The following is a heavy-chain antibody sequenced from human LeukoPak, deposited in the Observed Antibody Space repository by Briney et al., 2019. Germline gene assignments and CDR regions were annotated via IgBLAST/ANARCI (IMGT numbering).Heavy chain of an antibody. D-gene: IGHD3-22*01. J-gene: IGHJ4*02. CDR1: GFTFSSYA. V-gene: IGHV3-23*01. CDR2: ISGSGGST. CDR3: TTDYYDSSGYRTLDY. Sequence: PGGSLRLSCAASGFTFSSYAMSWVRQAPGKGLEWVSAISGSGGSTYYADSVKGRFTISRDNSKNTLYLQMNSLRAEDTAVYYCTTDYYDSSGYRTLDYWGQGTLVTVSS.